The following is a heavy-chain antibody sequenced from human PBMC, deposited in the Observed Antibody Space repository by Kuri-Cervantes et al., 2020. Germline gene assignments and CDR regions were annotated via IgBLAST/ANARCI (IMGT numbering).Heavy chain of an antibody. CDR3: ARVEGMAATPGH. Sequence: ASVKVSCKASGYTFTGYYMHWVRQAPGQGLEWMGWINPNSGGTNYAQKFQGRVTMTRDTSISTAYMELSRLRSDDTAVYYCARVEGMAATPGHWGQETLVTVSS. CDR1: GYTFTGYY. V-gene: IGHV1-2*02. D-gene: IGHD6-25*01. CDR2: INPNSGGT. J-gene: IGHJ4*02.